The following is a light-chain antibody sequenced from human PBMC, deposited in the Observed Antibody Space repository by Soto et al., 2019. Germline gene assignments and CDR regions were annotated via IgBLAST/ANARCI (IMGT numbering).Light chain of an antibody. V-gene: IGKV3-11*01. CDR3: HQSKSWPWT. CDR2: NTS. J-gene: IGKJ1*01. CDR1: QYINSR. Sequence: EILLTQSPATLSSFPGDRVTLYFRASQYINSRLAWYQHKPGQAPRLLIYNTSTRAAGVPARFSGSGSGTEFTLTISNLQPEDFALYYCHQSKSWPWTFGQGTKVDIK.